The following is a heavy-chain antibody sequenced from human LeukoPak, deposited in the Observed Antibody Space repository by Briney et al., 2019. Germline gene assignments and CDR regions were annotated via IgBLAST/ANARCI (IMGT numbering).Heavy chain of an antibody. CDR1: GFTFSSYS. CDR2: ISSSSSYI. V-gene: IGHV3-21*01. J-gene: IGHJ3*02. Sequence: PGGSLRLSCAASGFTFSSYSMNWVRQAPGKGLEWASSISSSSSYIYYADSVKGRFTISRDNAKNSLYLQMNSLRAEDTAVYYCARLGYCSGGSCYLDAFDIWGQGTMVTVSS. D-gene: IGHD2-15*01. CDR3: ARLGYCSGGSCYLDAFDI.